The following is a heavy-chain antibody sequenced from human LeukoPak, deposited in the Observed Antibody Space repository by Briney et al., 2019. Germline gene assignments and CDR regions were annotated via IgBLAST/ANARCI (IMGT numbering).Heavy chain of an antibody. CDR1: GGTFSSYA. J-gene: IGHJ4*02. V-gene: IGHV1-69*01. Sequence: ASVKVSCKASGGTFSSYAISWVRQAPGQGLEWMGGIIPIFGTANYAQKFQGRVTITADESTSTPYMELSSLRSEDTAVYYCARNGIVGATTYYFDYWGQGTLVTVSS. CDR3: ARNGIVGATTYYFDY. CDR2: IIPIFGTA. D-gene: IGHD1-26*01.